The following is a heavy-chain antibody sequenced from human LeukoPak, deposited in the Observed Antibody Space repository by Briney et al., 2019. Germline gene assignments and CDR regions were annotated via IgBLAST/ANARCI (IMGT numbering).Heavy chain of an antibody. CDR1: GFTFSSYA. V-gene: IGHV3-23*01. D-gene: IGHD2-2*01. CDR3: AKAYCSSTSCYAQGYYGMDV. Sequence: GGSLRLSCAASGFTFSSYAMSWVRQAPGKGLEWVSAISGSGGSSYYADSVKGRVTISRDNSKKTLYLQMNSLRADDTAVYYCAKAYCSSTSCYAQGYYGMDVWGQGTTVTVSS. J-gene: IGHJ6*02. CDR2: ISGSGGSS.